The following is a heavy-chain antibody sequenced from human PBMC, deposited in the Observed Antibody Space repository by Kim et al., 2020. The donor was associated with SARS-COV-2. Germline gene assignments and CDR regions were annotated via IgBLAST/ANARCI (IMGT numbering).Heavy chain of an antibody. V-gene: IGHV4-31*03. Sequence: SETLSLTCTVSGGSISSGGYYWSWIRQHPGKGLEWIGYIYYSGSTYYNPSLKSRVTISVDTSKNQFSLKRSSVTAADTAVYCCARDHEGYFDYWGQGTLVTVSS. CDR3: ARDHEGYFDY. J-gene: IGHJ4*02. CDR1: GGSISSGGYY. CDR2: IYYSGST.